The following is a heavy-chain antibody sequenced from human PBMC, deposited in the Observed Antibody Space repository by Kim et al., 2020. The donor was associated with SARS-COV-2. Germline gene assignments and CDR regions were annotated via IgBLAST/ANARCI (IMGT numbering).Heavy chain of an antibody. CDR3: AKGADCSSTSCYLGRYYYYYYGMDV. D-gene: IGHD2-2*01. V-gene: IGHV3-23*01. CDR2: ISGSGGST. CDR1: GFTFSSYA. Sequence: GGSLRLSCAASGFTFSSYAMSWVRQAPGKGLEWVSAISGSGGSTYYADSVKGRFTISRDNSKNTLYLQMNSLRAEDTAVYYCAKGADCSSTSCYLGRYYYYYYGMDVWGQGTTVTVSS. J-gene: IGHJ6*02.